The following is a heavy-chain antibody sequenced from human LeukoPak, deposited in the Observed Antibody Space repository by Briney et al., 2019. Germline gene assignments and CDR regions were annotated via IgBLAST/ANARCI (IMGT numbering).Heavy chain of an antibody. V-gene: IGHV3-7*01. CDR3: ARLSSSWSNYYYYYMDV. CDR1: GFTFSSYW. J-gene: IGHJ6*03. Sequence: GGLLRLSCAASGFTFSSYWMSWVRQAPGKGLEWVANIKQDGSEKYYVDSVKGRFTISRDNAKNSLYLQMNSLRAEDTAVYYCARLSSSWSNYYYYYMDVWGKGTTVTVSS. CDR2: IKQDGSEK. D-gene: IGHD6-13*01.